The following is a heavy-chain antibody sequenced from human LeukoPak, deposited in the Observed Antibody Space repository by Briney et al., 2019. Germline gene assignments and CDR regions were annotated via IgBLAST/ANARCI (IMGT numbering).Heavy chain of an antibody. Sequence: QSGGSLRLSCAASGFTFSSYGMHWVRQAPGKGLEWVAVISYDGSNKYYADSAKGRFTISRDNAKNSLYLQMNSLRAEDTAVYYCAREPSMIVVVQDAFDIWGQGTMVTVSS. CDR1: GFTFSSYG. D-gene: IGHD3-22*01. CDR2: ISYDGSNK. V-gene: IGHV3-30*03. J-gene: IGHJ3*02. CDR3: AREPSMIVVVQDAFDI.